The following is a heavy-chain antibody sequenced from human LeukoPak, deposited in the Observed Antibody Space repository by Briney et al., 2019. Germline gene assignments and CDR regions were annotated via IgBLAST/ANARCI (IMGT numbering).Heavy chain of an antibody. Sequence: GGSLRLSCAASGFTFSSYSMNWVRQTPGKGLEWVSYISSASNTIYYADSVKGRFTISRDDAKNSLYLQMNSLRAEDTAMYYCARDGWFGDYNWFDPWGQGTLVTVSS. V-gene: IGHV3-48*01. CDR2: ISSASNTI. CDR1: GFTFSSYS. CDR3: ARDGWFGDYNWFDP. J-gene: IGHJ5*02. D-gene: IGHD3-10*01.